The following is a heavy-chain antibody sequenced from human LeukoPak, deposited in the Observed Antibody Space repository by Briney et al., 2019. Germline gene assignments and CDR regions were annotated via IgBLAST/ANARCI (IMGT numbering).Heavy chain of an antibody. J-gene: IGHJ2*01. Sequence: PERSLRLSCAASGFTFSNYGMHWVRHAPGKGLERVAVIWYDGSNKYYADSVKGRFTISRDNSKNMLYLQMNSLRAEDTAVYYCARDAAGTDRYFDLWSRGTLVTVSS. CDR2: IWYDGSNK. V-gene: IGHV3-33*01. D-gene: IGHD1-1*01. CDR3: ARDAAGTDRYFDL. CDR1: GFTFSNYG.